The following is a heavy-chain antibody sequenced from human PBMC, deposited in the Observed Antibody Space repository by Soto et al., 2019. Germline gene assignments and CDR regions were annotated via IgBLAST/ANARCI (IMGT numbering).Heavy chain of an antibody. CDR3: ARKDKSGYFNWFDP. V-gene: IGHV5-51*01. Sequence: GESLKISCXTSGYRFTSYWIALVRQMPGKGLEWMGIIFPSDSDTRYSPSFQGQVTISADRSTSTVFLQWASLKASDTAVYFCARKDKSGYFNWFDPWGQGTLVTVSS. CDR1: GYRFTSYW. D-gene: IGHD3-22*01. CDR2: IFPSDSDT. J-gene: IGHJ5*02.